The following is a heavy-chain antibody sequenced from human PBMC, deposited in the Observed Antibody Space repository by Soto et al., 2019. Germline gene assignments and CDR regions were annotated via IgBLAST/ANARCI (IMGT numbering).Heavy chain of an antibody. CDR2: IIPIFGIA. Sequence: QVQLVQSGAEVKKPGSSVKVSCKASGGTFSRYSITWVRQAPGHGLEWIGRIIPIFGIASYAQKFQGRVTITADESTSTAYMELSSLRSDDTAVYYCAREDRDRETGLVPATIDGMDVWCQGTTGTVSS. D-gene: IGHD2-2*01. CDR3: AREDRDRETGLVPATIDGMDV. J-gene: IGHJ6*02. V-gene: IGHV1-69*08. CDR1: GGTFSRYS.